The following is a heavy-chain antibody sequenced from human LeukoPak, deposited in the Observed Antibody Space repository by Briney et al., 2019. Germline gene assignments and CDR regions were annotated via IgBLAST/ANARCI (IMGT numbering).Heavy chain of an antibody. CDR3: ARDTKYAFDN. Sequence: PEGSLRLSCAASGFTFSDYSMNWVRQAPGKGLEWISYVGISSGNTKYADSVKGRFTISGGKAKNSLYLQMNSLRVEDTAVYYCARDTKYAFDNWGQGTLVTVS. J-gene: IGHJ4*02. CDR2: VGISSGNT. D-gene: IGHD2-2*01. CDR1: GFTFSDYS. V-gene: IGHV3-48*01.